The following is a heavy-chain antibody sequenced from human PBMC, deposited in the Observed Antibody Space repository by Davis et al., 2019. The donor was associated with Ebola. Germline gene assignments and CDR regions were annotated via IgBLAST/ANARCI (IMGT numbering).Heavy chain of an antibody. CDR2: ISAYNGHT. Sequence: AASVKVSCKASGYTFTNYGITWVRQAPGQGLEWMGWISAYNGHTDYAQNLQGRLTMTTETSTSTAYMELRGLTSDDAAVYYCARDRAYCTHGACFTRYHDYGLDVWGKGTTVTVSS. V-gene: IGHV1-18*04. CDR1: GYTFTNYG. CDR3: ARDRAYCTHGACFTRYHDYGLDV. D-gene: IGHD2-8*01. J-gene: IGHJ6*04.